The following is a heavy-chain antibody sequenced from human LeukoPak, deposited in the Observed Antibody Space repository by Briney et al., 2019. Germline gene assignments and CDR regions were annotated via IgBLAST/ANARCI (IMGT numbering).Heavy chain of an antibody. J-gene: IGHJ4*02. Sequence: SVKVSCKASGGTFSSYAISWVRQAPGQGLEWMGGIIPIFGTANYAQKSQGRVTITADESTSTAYMELSSLRSEDTAVYYCARVSTIAAAGTGDYWGQGTLVTVSS. CDR1: GGTFSSYA. CDR2: IIPIFGTA. D-gene: IGHD6-13*01. CDR3: ARVSTIAAAGTGDY. V-gene: IGHV1-69*13.